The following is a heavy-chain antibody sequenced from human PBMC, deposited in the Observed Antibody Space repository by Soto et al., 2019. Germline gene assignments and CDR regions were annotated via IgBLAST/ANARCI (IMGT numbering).Heavy chain of an antibody. CDR3: ARGPHAYYYDSSGYFCFDP. J-gene: IGHJ5*02. D-gene: IGHD3-22*01. CDR1: SGSISSGDYY. CDR2: IYYSGST. V-gene: IGHV4-30-4*02. Sequence: PSETLSLTCTVSSGSISSGDYYWSWIRQPPGKGLEWIGYIYYSGSTYYNPSLKSRVTISVDTSKNQFSLKLSSVTAADTAVDYCARGPHAYYYDSSGYFCFDPWGQGTLVTVSS.